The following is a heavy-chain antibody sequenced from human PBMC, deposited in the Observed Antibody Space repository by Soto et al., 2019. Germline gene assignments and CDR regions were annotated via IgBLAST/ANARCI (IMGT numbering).Heavy chain of an antibody. J-gene: IGHJ6*02. CDR3: TRALDGRDL. Sequence: EVQLVETGGGLIQPGGSLRLSCAASDFSVSNNYMTWVRQAPGKGLEWVSVIYSGGNTYYADHVKGRFTISRDSSTNTLFLQLNSLRVEDTAVNYCTRALDGRDLWGRGTTVTVSS. CDR2: IYSGGNT. CDR1: DFSVSNNY. V-gene: IGHV3-53*02.